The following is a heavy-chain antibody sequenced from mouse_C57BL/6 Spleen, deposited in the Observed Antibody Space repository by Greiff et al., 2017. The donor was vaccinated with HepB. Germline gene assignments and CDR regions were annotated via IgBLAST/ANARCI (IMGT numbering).Heavy chain of an antibody. CDR1: GYTFTSYW. J-gene: IGHJ3*01. CDR2: IYPSDSET. V-gene: IGHV1-61*01. Sequence: VQLQQPGAELVRPGSSVKLSCKASGYTFTSYWMDWVKQRPGQGLEWIGNIYPSDSETHYNQKFKDKATLTVDKSSSTAYMQLSSLTSEDSAVYYCATRQLRLVFAYWGQGTLVTVSA. CDR3: ATRQLRLVFAY. D-gene: IGHD3-2*02.